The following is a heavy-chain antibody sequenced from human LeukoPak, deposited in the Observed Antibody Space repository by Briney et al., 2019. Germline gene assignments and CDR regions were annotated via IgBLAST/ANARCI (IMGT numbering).Heavy chain of an antibody. CDR3: ARNYYDSSGYYYLLDY. CDR2: IYYSGST. V-gene: IGHV4-39*07. D-gene: IGHD3-22*01. Sequence: SETLSLTCTVSGGSISSSYHYWGWIRQPPGKGLEWIGSIYYSGSTYYNPSLKSRVTISVDTSKNQFSLKLSSVTAADTAVYYCARNYYDSSGYYYLLDYWGQGTLVTVSS. CDR1: GGSISSSYHY. J-gene: IGHJ4*02.